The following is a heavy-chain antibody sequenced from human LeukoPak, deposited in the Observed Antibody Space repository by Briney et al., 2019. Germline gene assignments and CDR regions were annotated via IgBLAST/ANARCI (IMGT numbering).Heavy chain of an antibody. V-gene: IGHV3-48*03. CDR3: ARGSGVQVWSSLDY. Sequence: PGGSLRLSWEAPGLTSSIYEMNWVRQAPGRGLEWVSYISSSRSNTIYYADSVKGRFTISRDDAKNSLYLQMSSLRVEDTAVYYCARGSGVQVWSSLDYWGQGTLVTVSS. CDR1: GLTSSIYE. CDR2: ISSSRSNTI. D-gene: IGHD5-18*01. J-gene: IGHJ4*02.